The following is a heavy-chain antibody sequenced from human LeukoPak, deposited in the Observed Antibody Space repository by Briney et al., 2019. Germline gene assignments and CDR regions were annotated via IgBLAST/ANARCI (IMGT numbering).Heavy chain of an antibody. J-gene: IGHJ4*02. CDR1: GFTLSSYA. D-gene: IGHD3/OR15-3a*01. V-gene: IGHV3-30*04. CDR2: ISYDGSVQ. CDR3: ARERTGFYAEY. Sequence: RSLRLSCAASGFTLSSYAMYWVRQAPGKGLEWVALISYDGSVQYYADSVKGRFTISRDSPKNTLYLQMNSLRPEDTAVYYCARERTGFYAEYWGQGTLVTVSS.